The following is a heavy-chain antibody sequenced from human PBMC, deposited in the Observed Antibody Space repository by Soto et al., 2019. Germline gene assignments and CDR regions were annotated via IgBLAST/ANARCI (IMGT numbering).Heavy chain of an antibody. CDR2: INPNSGGT. D-gene: IGHD3-22*01. CDR1: GYTFTGYY. CDR3: ARGFIHYYDSSGYYLRANAFDI. J-gene: IGHJ3*02. V-gene: IGHV1-2*02. Sequence: GASVKVSCKASGYTFTGYYMHWVRQAPGQGLEWMGWINPNSGGTNYAQKFQGRVTMTRDTSISTAYMELSRLRSDDTAVYYCARGFIHYYDSSGYYLRANAFDIWGQGTMVTVSS.